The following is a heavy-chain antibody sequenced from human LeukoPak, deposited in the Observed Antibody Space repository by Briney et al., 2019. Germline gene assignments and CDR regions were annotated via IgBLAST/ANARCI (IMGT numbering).Heavy chain of an antibody. Sequence: GGSLRLSCTVSGFTVSSNSMSWVRQAPGKGLEWVSFIYSGTIHYSDSVEGRFTISRDTSKNTLYLQMNNLRPDDTAVYYCAKDLMRDRWFGESWGQGTLVTVSS. J-gene: IGHJ5*02. CDR2: IYSGTI. V-gene: IGHV3-66*03. CDR3: AKDLMRDRWFGES. CDR1: GFTVSSNS. D-gene: IGHD3-10*01.